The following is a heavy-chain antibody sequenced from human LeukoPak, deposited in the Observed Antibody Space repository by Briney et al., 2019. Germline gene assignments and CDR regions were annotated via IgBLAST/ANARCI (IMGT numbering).Heavy chain of an antibody. J-gene: IGHJ4*02. CDR2: IYPGDSQT. CDR1: GYTFTNYW. V-gene: IGHV5-51*01. Sequence: GESLKISCRSSGYTFTNYWIGWVRQMPGKGLEWMGVIYPGDSQTRYSSSFQGQVTISADKSISTAYLQWSSLKASDTAMFYCATSVDTTGYLHFFNHWGQGTLVTVSS. D-gene: IGHD3-9*01. CDR3: ATSVDTTGYLHFFNH.